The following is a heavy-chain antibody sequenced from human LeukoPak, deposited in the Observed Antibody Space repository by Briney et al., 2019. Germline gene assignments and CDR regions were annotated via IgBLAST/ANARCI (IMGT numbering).Heavy chain of an antibody. V-gene: IGHV4-38-2*02. CDR2: FYHSGNT. CDR1: GYSISNGYY. CDR3: ARGPGEMATTRFDY. D-gene: IGHD5-24*01. Sequence: SETLSLTCTVSGYSISNGYYWGWIRQPPGKGLEWIGSFYHSGNTYYNPSLKSRVTISVDTSKNQFSLKLSSVTAADTAVYYCARGPGEMATTRFDYWGQGTLVTVSS. J-gene: IGHJ4*02.